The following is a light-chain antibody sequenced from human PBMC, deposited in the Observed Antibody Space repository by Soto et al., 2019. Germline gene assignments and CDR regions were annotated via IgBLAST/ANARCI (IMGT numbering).Light chain of an antibody. CDR2: GAS. V-gene: IGKV3-15*01. CDR1: QSISSK. CDR3: QHYNDWRWT. Sequence: XVSPGEGATLSCRASQSISSKLAWYQQKPGQAPRLLIYGASTRATGVPARFSGSGSGTEFTLTISSLQSEDLAVYYCQHYNDWRWTFGQGTKVEIK. J-gene: IGKJ1*01.